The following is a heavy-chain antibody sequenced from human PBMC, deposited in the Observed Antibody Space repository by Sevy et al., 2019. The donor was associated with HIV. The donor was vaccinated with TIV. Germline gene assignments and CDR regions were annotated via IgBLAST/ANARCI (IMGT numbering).Heavy chain of an antibody. V-gene: IGHV3-11*01. J-gene: IGHJ4*02. CDR1: GFTFSDYN. D-gene: IGHD1-26*01. CDR3: ARVFGIGIVGATTDY. Sequence: GGSLRLSCAASGFTFSDYNMIWIRQAPGRGLEWISYIRSTGDTIYYADSVKGRFTISRDNAKNSLYLQMNSLTAGDTAVYYCARVFGIGIVGATTDYWGQGTLVTVSS. CDR2: IRSTGDTI.